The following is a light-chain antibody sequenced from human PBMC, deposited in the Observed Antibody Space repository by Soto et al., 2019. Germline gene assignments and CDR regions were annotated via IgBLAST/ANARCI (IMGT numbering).Light chain of an antibody. CDR1: SSNIGINY. J-gene: IGLJ1*01. CDR2: TND. V-gene: IGLV1-47*02. CDR3: AVWDDSLSAYV. Sequence: QSVLTQPPSASGTPGQRVTISCSGSSSNIGINYVYWYQQRPGTAPKLLIYTNDQRPSGVPDRFSGSKSGTSASLAISGLRSEDEGDYYCAVWDDSLSAYVFGTGTKVNVL.